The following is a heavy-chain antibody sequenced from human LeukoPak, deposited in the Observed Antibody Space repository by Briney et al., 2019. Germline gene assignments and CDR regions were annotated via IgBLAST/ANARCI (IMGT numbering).Heavy chain of an antibody. J-gene: IGHJ4*02. CDR2: ISGSGGST. Sequence: GGSLRLSCAASGFTFSSYAMSWVRQAPGKGLEWVSAISGSGGSTYYADSVKGRFTISRDNSKNTLYLQMNSLRAEDTAVYYCAKLSLRERSLVVMRIRAQYYFDYWGQGTLVTVSS. V-gene: IGHV3-23*01. D-gene: IGHD3-22*01. CDR1: GFTFSSYA. CDR3: AKLSLRERSLVVMRIRAQYYFDY.